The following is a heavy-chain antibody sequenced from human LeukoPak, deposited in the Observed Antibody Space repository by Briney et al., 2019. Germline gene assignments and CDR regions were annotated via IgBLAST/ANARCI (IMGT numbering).Heavy chain of an antibody. Sequence: PGGSLRLSCAASGFTFSSYGMHWVRQAPGKGLEWVAVIWYDGSNKYYADSVEGRFTISRDNSKNTLYLQMNSLRAEDTAVYYCARDNRPATAPDSWGQGTLVTVSS. V-gene: IGHV3-33*01. D-gene: IGHD2-2*01. CDR1: GFTFSSYG. CDR3: ARDNRPATAPDS. CDR2: IWYDGSNK. J-gene: IGHJ4*02.